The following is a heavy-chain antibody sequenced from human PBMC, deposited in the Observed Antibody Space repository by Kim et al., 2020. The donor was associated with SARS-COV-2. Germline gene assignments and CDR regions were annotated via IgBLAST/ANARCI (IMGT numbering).Heavy chain of an antibody. CDR1: GFTFSSYA. Sequence: GGSLRLSCAASGFTFSSYAMSWVRQAPGKGLEWVSVIYSGGSSTYYADSVKGRFTISRDNSKNTLYLQMNSLRAEDTAVYYCAKGPGGFDWLNYFDYWGQGTLGTVSS. J-gene: IGHJ4*02. D-gene: IGHD3-9*01. V-gene: IGHV3-23*03. CDR3: AKGPGGFDWLNYFDY. CDR2: IYSGGSST.